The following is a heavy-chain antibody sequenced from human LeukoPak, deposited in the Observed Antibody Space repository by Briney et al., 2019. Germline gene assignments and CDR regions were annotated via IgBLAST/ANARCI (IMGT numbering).Heavy chain of an antibody. D-gene: IGHD3-16*01. J-gene: IGHJ4*02. CDR1: GFTFSSYA. V-gene: IGHV3-30*01. CDR2: ISYDGDNK. CDR3: AKSVRMGEYFDY. Sequence: TGGSLRLSCVASGFTFSSYAVHWVRQAPGKGPEWVAIISYDGDNKYYADSVQGRFTISRDNSKNTLYLQMNGLRAEDTALYYCAKSVRMGEYFDYWGQGTLVTVSS.